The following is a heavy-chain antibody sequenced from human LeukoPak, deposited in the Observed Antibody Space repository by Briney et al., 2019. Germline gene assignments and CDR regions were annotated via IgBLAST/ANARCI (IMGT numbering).Heavy chain of an antibody. V-gene: IGHV3-48*02. CDR3: ARGGYYGSGSYQFDY. Sequence: GGSLRLSCAASGFTLSSYSMNWVRQAPGKGLEWVSYISSSSGTIYYADSVKGRFTISRDNAKNSLYLRMNSLRDEDTAVYYCARGGYYGSGSYQFDYWGQGTLVTVSS. CDR2: ISSSSGTI. CDR1: GFTLSSYS. J-gene: IGHJ4*02. D-gene: IGHD3-10*01.